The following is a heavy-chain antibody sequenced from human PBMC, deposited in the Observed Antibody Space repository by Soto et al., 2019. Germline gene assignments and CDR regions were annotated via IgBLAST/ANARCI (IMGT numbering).Heavy chain of an antibody. Sequence: QVQLVQSGAEVKKPGASVKVSCKASGYTFSSYDINWVRQATGQGLEWMGWMNPNSGDTNYPQKFQGRVTMTRNTTIATAYLELSSRRAEDTAVYYCASCLKFTTPLVRGVNPYYYYYMDVWGEGTTVTVSS. CDR1: GYTFSSYD. J-gene: IGHJ6*03. CDR3: ASCLKFTTPLVRGVNPYYYYYMDV. V-gene: IGHV1-8*01. CDR2: MNPNSGDT. D-gene: IGHD3-10*01.